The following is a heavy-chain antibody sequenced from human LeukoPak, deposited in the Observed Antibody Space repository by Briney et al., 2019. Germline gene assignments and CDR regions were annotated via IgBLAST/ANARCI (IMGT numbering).Heavy chain of an antibody. Sequence: GESLKIFSKGSGYSLTNYWIGWVRQMPGKGLEWMGIIYPGDSDTRYSPSFQGQVTISADKSISTAYLQWSSLKASDTAMYYCARLLGATSGWDYFDYWGQGTLVTVSS. D-gene: IGHD1-26*01. CDR3: ARLLGATSGWDYFDY. V-gene: IGHV5-51*01. J-gene: IGHJ4*02. CDR2: IYPGDSDT. CDR1: GYSLTNYW.